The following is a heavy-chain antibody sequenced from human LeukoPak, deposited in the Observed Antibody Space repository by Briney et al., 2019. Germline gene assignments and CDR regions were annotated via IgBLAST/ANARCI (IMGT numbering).Heavy chain of an antibody. CDR1: GYSFTSYW. J-gene: IGHJ4*02. CDR3: ARPLPDCSSTSCYSYGY. D-gene: IGHD2-2*01. V-gene: IGHV5-51*01. Sequence: VESLKISCKGSGYSFTSYWIGWVRQIPGKGLEWMGIIYPGDSDTRYSPSFQGQVTISADKSISTAYLQWSSLKASDTAMYYCARPLPDCSSTSCYSYGYWGQGTLVTVSS. CDR2: IYPGDSDT.